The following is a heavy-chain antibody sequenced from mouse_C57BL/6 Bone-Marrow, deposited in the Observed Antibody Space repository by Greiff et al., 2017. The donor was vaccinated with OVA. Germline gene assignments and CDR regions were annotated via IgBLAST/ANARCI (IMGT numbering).Heavy chain of an antibody. CDR1: GYTFTSYW. Sequence: QVQLQQPGAELVKPGASVKLSCKASGYTFTSYWMHWVKQRPGQGLEWIGLIHPNSGSTNYNEKFKSKATLTVDKSSSTAYMQLSSLTSEDSAVYYCARRDSLYYGKRDFDDWGQGTTLTVSS. D-gene: IGHD2-1*01. CDR3: ARRDSLYYGKRDFDD. CDR2: IHPNSGST. J-gene: IGHJ2*01. V-gene: IGHV1-64*01.